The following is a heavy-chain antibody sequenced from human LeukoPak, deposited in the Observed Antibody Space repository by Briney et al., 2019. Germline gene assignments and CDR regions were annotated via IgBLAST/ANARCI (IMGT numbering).Heavy chain of an antibody. J-gene: IGHJ4*02. V-gene: IGHV3-15*01. CDR2: IKSKTDGGTT. CDR3: TTKGCSGTSCAPFDY. CDR1: GFTFSNAW. Sequence: GGSLRLSCAASGFTFSNAWMSWVRQAPGKGLEWVGRIKSKTDGGTTDYAAPVKGRFTISRDDSKNTLYLQMNSLKTEDTAVCYCTTKGCSGTSCAPFDYWGQGTLVTVSS. D-gene: IGHD2-2*01.